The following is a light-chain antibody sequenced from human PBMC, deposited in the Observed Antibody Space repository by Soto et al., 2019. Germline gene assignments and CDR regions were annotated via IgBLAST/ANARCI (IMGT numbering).Light chain of an antibody. V-gene: IGKV3-20*01. CDR3: QQYGSSPWT. CDR2: TTS. Sequence: DIVLTQSPGTLSLSPGERASLSCRASPSWSGYLAWYQQRPGQAPTLLIHTTSNRATDIPNRLGGSGFGTDFTLIISRLEAEDFAVYYCQQYGSSPWTFGQGTKVEIK. CDR1: PSWSGY. J-gene: IGKJ1*01.